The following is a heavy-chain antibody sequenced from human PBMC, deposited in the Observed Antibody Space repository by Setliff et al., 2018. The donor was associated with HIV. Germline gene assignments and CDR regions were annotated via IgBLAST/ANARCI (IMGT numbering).Heavy chain of an antibody. CDR3: AKAAVEMTTIAFGGPPGY. D-gene: IGHD3-16*01. CDR1: GGTFRSYS. V-gene: IGHV1-69*11. J-gene: IGHJ4*02. CDR2: IIPFIDAT. Sequence: SVKVSCKASGGTFRSYSINWVRQAPGQGLERMGTIIPFIDATHYAQSFQGRLTITADESSNTAYMELSSLRLHDTAVYYCAKAAVEMTTIAFGGPPGYWGQGTLVTVSS.